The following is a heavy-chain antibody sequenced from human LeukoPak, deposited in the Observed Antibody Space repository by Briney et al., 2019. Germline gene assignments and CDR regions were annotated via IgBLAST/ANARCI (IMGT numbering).Heavy chain of an antibody. CDR3: ARDQRITMVRGVIISPVSYYYYYMDV. D-gene: IGHD3-10*01. V-gene: IGHV3-30*02. Sequence: GGSLRLSCAASGFTFSSYGMHWVRQAPGKGLEWVAFIRYDGSNKYYADSVKGRFTISRDNSKNTLYLQMNSLRAEDTAVYYCARDQRITMVRGVIISPVSYYYYYMDVWGKGTTVTVSS. CDR2: IRYDGSNK. CDR1: GFTFSSYG. J-gene: IGHJ6*03.